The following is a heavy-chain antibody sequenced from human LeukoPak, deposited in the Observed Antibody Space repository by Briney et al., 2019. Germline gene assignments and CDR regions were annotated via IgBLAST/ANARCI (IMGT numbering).Heavy chain of an antibody. J-gene: IGHJ4*02. CDR2: INPNSGGT. CDR3: AREFLRGTCLDY. D-gene: IGHD1-1*01. V-gene: IGHV1-2*06. CDR1: GYTXTGYY. Sequence: GASVKVSCKASGYTXTGYYMHWVRQAPGQGLEWMGRINPNSGGTNYAQKFQGRVTMTRDTPITTAYMELNRLGSDDTAVYYCAREFLRGTCLDYWGQGTLVTVSS.